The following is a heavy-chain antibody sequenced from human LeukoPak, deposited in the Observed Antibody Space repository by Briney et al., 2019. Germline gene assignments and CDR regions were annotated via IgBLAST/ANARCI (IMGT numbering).Heavy chain of an antibody. V-gene: IGHV2-5*02. CDR1: GSSLNTSGVG. CDR2: IFWGDDK. CDR3: AYTLVLMHMGPFDV. D-gene: IGHD3-16*01. J-gene: IGHJ3*01. Sequence: SGPTLVKPTQTLTLTCSFSGSSLNTSGVGVGWIRQPPGKALEWLAVIFWGDDKRYSPSQKDRLTITKDTSKNQVVLTLTNLDPVDTATYYCAYTLVLMHMGPFDVWGQGTMVTVSS.